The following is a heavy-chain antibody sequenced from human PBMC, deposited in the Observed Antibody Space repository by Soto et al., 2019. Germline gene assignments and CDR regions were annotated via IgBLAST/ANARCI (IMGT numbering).Heavy chain of an antibody. CDR1: GYTFTNSG. CDR2: IGAYNGHT. CDR3: AREDYYDSSGYLPGRYYVGMDV. Sequence: ASVKVSCKASGYTFTNSGISWVRQAPGQGLEWMGWIGAYNGHTKYAQKLQGRVTMTTDTSTSTAYMELRSLKSDDTAVYYCAREDYYDSSGYLPGRYYVGMDVWSQGTTVT. D-gene: IGHD3-22*01. V-gene: IGHV1-18*01. J-gene: IGHJ6*02.